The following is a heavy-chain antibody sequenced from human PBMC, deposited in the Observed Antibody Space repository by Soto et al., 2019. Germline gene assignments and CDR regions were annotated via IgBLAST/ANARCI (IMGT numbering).Heavy chain of an antibody. D-gene: IGHD5-18*01. CDR2: IIPIFGTA. Sequence: QVQLVQSGAEVKKPGSSVKVSCKASGGTFSSYAISWMRQAPGQGLEWMGGIIPIFGTANYAQKFQGRVTITADESTSTAYMELSSLRSEDTAVYYCASEGYSYGYSTYFDYWGQGTLVTVSS. CDR3: ASEGYSYGYSTYFDY. J-gene: IGHJ4*02. CDR1: GGTFSSYA. V-gene: IGHV1-69*01.